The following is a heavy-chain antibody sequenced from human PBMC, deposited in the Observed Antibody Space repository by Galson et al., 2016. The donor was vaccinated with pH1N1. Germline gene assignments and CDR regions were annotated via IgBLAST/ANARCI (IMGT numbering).Heavy chain of an antibody. Sequence: SLRLSCAASGFTFSSYAMSWVRQAPGKGPEWVSGINSSGGSTYYADSVKGRFTISRDNSKNTMYLQMNSLRAEDTAVYYCARYSSIGARARDYWGQGTLVTVSS. CDR3: ARYSSIGARARDY. CDR1: GFTFSSYA. CDR2: INSSGGST. D-gene: IGHD6-6*01. J-gene: IGHJ4*02. V-gene: IGHV3-23*01.